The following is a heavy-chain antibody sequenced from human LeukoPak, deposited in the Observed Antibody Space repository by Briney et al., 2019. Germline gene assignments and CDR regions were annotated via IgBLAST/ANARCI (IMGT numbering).Heavy chain of an antibody. Sequence: GGSLRLSWAASGFTFSSYAMSWVRQAPGKGLEWVSAISGSGGSTYYADSVKGRFTISRDNSKNTLYLQMNSLRAEDTAVYYYAKASTSGWYRYYFDYWGQGTLVTVSS. CDR1: GFTFSSYA. CDR2: ISGSGGST. J-gene: IGHJ4*02. CDR3: AKASTSGWYRYYFDY. V-gene: IGHV3-23*01. D-gene: IGHD6-19*01.